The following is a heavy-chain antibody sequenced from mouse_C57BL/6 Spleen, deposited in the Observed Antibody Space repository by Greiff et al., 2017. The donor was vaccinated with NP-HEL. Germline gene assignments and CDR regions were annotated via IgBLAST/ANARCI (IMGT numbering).Heavy chain of an antibody. Sequence: DVMLVESGGGLVQPGGSLSLSCAASGFTFTDYYMSWVRQPPGKALEWLGFIRNKANGYTTEYSVSVKDRFTISRDNSQSILYLQMNALRAEDSATYYCARYREVGGYYFDYWGQGTTLTVSS. J-gene: IGHJ2*01. CDR2: IRNKANGYTT. CDR1: GFTFTDYY. D-gene: IGHD1-1*01. CDR3: ARYREVGGYYFDY. V-gene: IGHV7-3*01.